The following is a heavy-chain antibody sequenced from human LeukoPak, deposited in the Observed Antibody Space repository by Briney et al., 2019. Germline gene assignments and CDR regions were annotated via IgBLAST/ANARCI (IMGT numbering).Heavy chain of an antibody. Sequence: GGSLRLSCAASGFTFSTYSMNWVRQAPGKGLEWVSSINSYSTNIYYADSVKGQFTISRDNAKNSLYLQMNSRRAEDTALYYCARGPYTDYWGQGTLVTVSS. CDR3: ARGPYTDY. D-gene: IGHD2-2*02. J-gene: IGHJ4*02. CDR2: INSYSTNI. CDR1: GFTFSTYS. V-gene: IGHV3-21*01.